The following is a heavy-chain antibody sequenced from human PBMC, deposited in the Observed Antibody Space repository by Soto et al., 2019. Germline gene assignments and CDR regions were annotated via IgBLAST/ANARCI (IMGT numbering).Heavy chain of an antibody. D-gene: IGHD5-18*01. CDR1: GASISSNNW. V-gene: IGHV4-4*02. Sequence: QVQLQESGPGLVEPSGTLSLTCAVSGASISSNNWWNWVRQPPGKGLEWIAEISHTGSTNYNSSLKSRVTISVDKPKNQFSLRLSSVTAADTAVYYCARRVRDTTMVPAYYFDYWGQGTLVTVSS. CDR3: ARRVRDTTMVPAYYFDY. J-gene: IGHJ4*02. CDR2: ISHTGST.